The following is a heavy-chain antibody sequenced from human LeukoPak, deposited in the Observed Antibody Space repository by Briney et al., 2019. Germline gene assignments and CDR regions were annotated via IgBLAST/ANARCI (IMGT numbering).Heavy chain of an antibody. Sequence: ASVKVSCKASGYTFTSYGISWVRQAPGQGLEWMGWISAYNGNTNYAQKLQGRVTMTTDTSTSTAYMELRSLRSDDTAVYYCAGGPTVTRTTDASDIWGQGTMVTVSS. CDR1: GYTFTSYG. CDR2: ISAYNGNT. D-gene: IGHD4-17*01. J-gene: IGHJ3*02. V-gene: IGHV1-18*01. CDR3: AGGPTVTRTTDASDI.